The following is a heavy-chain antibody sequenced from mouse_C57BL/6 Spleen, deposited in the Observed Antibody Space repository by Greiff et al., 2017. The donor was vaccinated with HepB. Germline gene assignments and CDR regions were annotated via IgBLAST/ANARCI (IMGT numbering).Heavy chain of an antibody. Sequence: EVHLVESGPVLVKPGASVKMSCKASGYTFTDYYMNWVKQSHGKSLEWIGVINPYNGGTSYNQKFKGKATLTVDKSSSTAYMELNSLTSEDSAVYYCARRGLRAMDYWGQGTSVTVSS. CDR1: GYTFTDYY. V-gene: IGHV1-19*01. CDR3: ARRGLRAMDY. J-gene: IGHJ4*01. CDR2: INPYNGGT. D-gene: IGHD1-1*01.